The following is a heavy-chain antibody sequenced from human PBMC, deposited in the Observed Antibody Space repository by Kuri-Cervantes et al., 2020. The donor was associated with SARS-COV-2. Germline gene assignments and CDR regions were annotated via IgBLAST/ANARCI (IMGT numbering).Heavy chain of an antibody. CDR2: ISYDGSNK. Sequence: GGSLRLSCATSGFTFSSYGMHWVRQAPGKGLEWVAVISYDGSNKYYADSVKGRFTISRDNSKNTLYLQMNSLRAEDTAVYYCASLTVPITMIRIGGGTPGGMDVWGQGTTVTVSS. V-gene: IGHV3-30*06. J-gene: IGHJ6*02. D-gene: IGHD3-22*01. CDR3: ASLTVPITMIRIGGGTPGGMDV. CDR1: GFTFSSYG.